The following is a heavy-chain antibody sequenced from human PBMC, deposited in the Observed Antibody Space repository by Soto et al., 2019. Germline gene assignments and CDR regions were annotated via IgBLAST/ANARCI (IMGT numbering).Heavy chain of an antibody. D-gene: IGHD2-15*01. CDR2: IYYSGST. Sequence: QVQLQESGPGLVKPSETLSLTCTVSGGSISSYYWSWIRQHPGKGLEWLGYIYYSGSTNYNPSLKSRVTISLDTSTTQFSLKPSSVTAADTAVYYCARDDIVGMDVWGQGTTVTVSS. CDR1: GGSISSYY. J-gene: IGHJ6*02. CDR3: ARDDIVGMDV. V-gene: IGHV4-59*01.